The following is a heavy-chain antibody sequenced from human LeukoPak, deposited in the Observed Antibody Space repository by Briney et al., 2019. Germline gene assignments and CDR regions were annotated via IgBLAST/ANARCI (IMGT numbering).Heavy chain of an antibody. D-gene: IGHD1-26*01. V-gene: IGHV1-2*02. CDR3: ARAKVGATGYFDY. Sequence: ASVKVSCKASGYTFTGYYMHWVRQAPGQGLEWMGWINPNSGGTNYAQKFQGRVTMTRDTSISTAYMELSRLRSDDTAVYYCARAKVGATGYFDYWGQGTLVTVPS. J-gene: IGHJ4*02. CDR2: INPNSGGT. CDR1: GYTFTGYY.